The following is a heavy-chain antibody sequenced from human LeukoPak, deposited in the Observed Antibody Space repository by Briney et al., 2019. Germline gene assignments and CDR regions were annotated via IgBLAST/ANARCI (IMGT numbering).Heavy chain of an antibody. J-gene: IGHJ4*02. V-gene: IGHV1-2*02. CDR3: ARGGILESVTAAEHFEY. D-gene: IGHD3-3*01. Sequence: GASVKVSCKASGYTFSGYYIHWMRQAPGQGLECMGWISPDSGGRHYAEKFQGRVTMTRDTSISTVYMELSRLTSDDTAVYYCARGGILESVTAAEHFEYWGQGALVTVSS. CDR2: ISPDSGGR. CDR1: GYTFSGYY.